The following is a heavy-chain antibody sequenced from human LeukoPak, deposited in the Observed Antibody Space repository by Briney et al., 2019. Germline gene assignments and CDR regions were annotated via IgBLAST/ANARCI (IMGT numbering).Heavy chain of an antibody. J-gene: IGHJ5*02. D-gene: IGHD3-10*01. V-gene: IGHV3-66*01. CDR3: ASPSGSHWFDP. CDR1: GFTVSSNY. CDR2: IYSGGST. Sequence: GGSLRLSCAASGFTVSSNYMSWVRQAPGKGLEWVSVIYSGGSTYYADSVKGRFTISRDNSKNTLYLQMNSLRAEDTAVYYCASPSGSHWFDPWGQGTLVTVSS.